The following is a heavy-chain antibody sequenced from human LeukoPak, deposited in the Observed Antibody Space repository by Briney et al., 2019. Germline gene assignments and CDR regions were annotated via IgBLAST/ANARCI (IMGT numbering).Heavy chain of an antibody. CDR1: GFIFRSYE. V-gene: IGHV3-23*01. Sequence: GGSLRLSCAASGFIFRSYEMNWVRQAPGKGLEWVSAIIESGESTYYTDSVKGRFTISRDNSKNTLYLQMNSLRAEDTAFYYCAKGSAQYYFDSWGQGTLVTVSS. D-gene: IGHD3-10*01. CDR3: AKGSAQYYFDS. J-gene: IGHJ4*02. CDR2: IIESGEST.